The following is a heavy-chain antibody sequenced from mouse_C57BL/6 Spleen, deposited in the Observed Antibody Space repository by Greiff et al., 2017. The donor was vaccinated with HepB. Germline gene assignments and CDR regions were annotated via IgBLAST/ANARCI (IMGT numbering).Heavy chain of an antibody. CDR2: INPYNGGT. CDR1: GYTFTDYY. V-gene: IGHV1-19*01. J-gene: IGHJ1*03. Sequence: EVQRVESGPVLVKPGASVKMSCKASGYTFTDYYMNWVKQSHGKSLEWIGVINPYNGGTSYNQKFKGKATLTVDKSSSTAYMELNSLTSEDSAVYYCARPLSTVVPWYFDVWGTGTTVTVSS. D-gene: IGHD1-1*01. CDR3: ARPLSTVVPWYFDV.